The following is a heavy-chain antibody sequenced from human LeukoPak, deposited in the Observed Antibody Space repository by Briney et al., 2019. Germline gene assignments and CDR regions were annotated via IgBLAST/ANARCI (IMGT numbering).Heavy chain of an antibody. CDR3: ARVTGYSYAYY. Sequence: GGSLRLSCAASRLTFSTSWMSWVRQAPGKGLEWVANIKQDGSEKYYVDSVKGRFTISRDNTKKSLYLQMSSLRAEDTAMYYCARVTGYSYAYYWGQGTLVTVSS. CDR1: RLTFSTSW. D-gene: IGHD5-18*01. J-gene: IGHJ4*02. CDR2: IKQDGSEK. V-gene: IGHV3-7*01.